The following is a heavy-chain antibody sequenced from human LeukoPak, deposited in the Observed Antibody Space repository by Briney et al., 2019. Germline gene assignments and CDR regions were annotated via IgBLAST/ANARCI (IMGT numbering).Heavy chain of an antibody. CDR3: ASPGEYYYDSSGYYKYFQH. D-gene: IGHD3-22*01. CDR1: GYTFTSYD. V-gene: IGHV1-8*01. Sequence: ASVKVSCKASGYTFTSYDINWVRQATGQGLEWMGWMNPNSGNTGYAQKFQGRGTMTRNTSISTAYMELSSLRSEDTAVYYCASPGEYYYDSSGYYKYFQHWGQGTLVTVSS. J-gene: IGHJ1*01. CDR2: MNPNSGNT.